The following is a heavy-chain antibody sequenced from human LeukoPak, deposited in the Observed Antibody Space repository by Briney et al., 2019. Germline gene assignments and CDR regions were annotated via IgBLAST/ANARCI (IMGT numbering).Heavy chain of an antibody. V-gene: IGHV1-69*05. CDR3: SNNAFGDYAFDY. Sequence: ASVKVSCKASGYTFTSYAISWVRQAPGQGLEWMGGIIPTFGTTNYAQKFQGRVTMTTDEVTTTAYTAYMELSSLRSEDTAVYYCSNNAFGDYAFDYWGQGTLVTVSS. CDR1: GYTFTSYA. J-gene: IGHJ4*02. D-gene: IGHD4-17*01. CDR2: IIPTFGTT.